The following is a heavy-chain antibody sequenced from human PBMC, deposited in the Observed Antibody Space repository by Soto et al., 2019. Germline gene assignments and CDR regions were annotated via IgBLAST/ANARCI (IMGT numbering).Heavy chain of an antibody. Sequence: KSSETLSLTCTVSGGSISSGGYYWSWIRQHPGKGLEWIGYIYYSGSTYYNPSLKSRVTISVDTSKNQFSLKLSSVTAADTAVYYCARGGAPYYDFWRGPKNWFDPWGQGTLVTVSS. V-gene: IGHV4-31*03. D-gene: IGHD3-3*01. J-gene: IGHJ5*02. CDR1: GGSISSGGYY. CDR3: ARGGAPYYDFWRGPKNWFDP. CDR2: IYYSGST.